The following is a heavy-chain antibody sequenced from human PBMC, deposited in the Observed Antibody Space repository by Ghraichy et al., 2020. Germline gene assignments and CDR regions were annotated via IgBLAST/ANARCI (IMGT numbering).Heavy chain of an antibody. J-gene: IGHJ4*02. CDR3: ATGYTGLDFQSPFDH. CDR1: GFPFSHYS. CDR2: ITSDSSAV. D-gene: IGHD5-12*01. Sequence: GGSLRLSCAASGFPFSHYSMNWFRLAPGKGLEWISFITSDSSAVFYADSVKGRLTISRDNAKNSLYLQMSSLRADDTAVYYCATGYTGLDFQSPFDHWGQGTLVTVSS. V-gene: IGHV3-48*04.